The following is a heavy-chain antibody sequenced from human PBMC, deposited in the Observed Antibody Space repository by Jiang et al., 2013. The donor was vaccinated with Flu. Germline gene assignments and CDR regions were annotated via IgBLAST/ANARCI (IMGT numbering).Heavy chain of an antibody. V-gene: IGHV1-2*02. CDR2: INPNNGGT. Sequence: GAEVKKPGSSVKVSCKASGGTFSSYAISWVRQAPGQGLEWVGWINPNNGGTRYAQQFQGRVTMTTDTSNTTAYMELSSLRSDDTAVYYCMRDCGSRGADVFDIWGQGTMVTVSS. CDR1: GGTFSSYA. D-gene: IGHD3-16*01. J-gene: IGHJ3*02. CDR3: MRDCGSRGADVFDI.